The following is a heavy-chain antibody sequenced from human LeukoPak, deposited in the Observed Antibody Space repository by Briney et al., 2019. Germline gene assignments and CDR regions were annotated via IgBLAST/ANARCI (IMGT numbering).Heavy chain of an antibody. CDR2: IYHSGST. V-gene: IGHV4-38-2*01. CDR1: GYSISSGYY. J-gene: IGHJ4*02. CDR3: ARGSGSYYFDY. Sequence: SETLSLTCAVSGYSISSGYYWGWIRKRPGKGLEWIGSIYHSGSTYYNPSLKSRVTISVDTSKNQFSLKLSSVTAADTAVYYCARGSGSYYFDYWGQGTLVTVSS. D-gene: IGHD1-26*01.